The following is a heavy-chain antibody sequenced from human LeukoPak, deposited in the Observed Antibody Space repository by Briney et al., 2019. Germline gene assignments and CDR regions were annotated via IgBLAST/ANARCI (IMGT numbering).Heavy chain of an antibody. CDR1: GYRFTSYW. CDR2: IYPADSDI. Sequence: GEPLQISCKGSGYRFTSYWIGWVRQIHGKGLEWMAIIYPADSDIRYSPSFQGQVTISADKSISTAYLQWSSLKASDTAMYYCARSLTAAAGDYWGQGTLVTVSS. V-gene: IGHV5-51*01. D-gene: IGHD6-25*01. CDR3: ARSLTAAAGDY. J-gene: IGHJ4*02.